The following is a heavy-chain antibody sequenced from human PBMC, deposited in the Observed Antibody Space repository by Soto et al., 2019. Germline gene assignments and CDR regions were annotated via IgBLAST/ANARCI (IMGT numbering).Heavy chain of an antibody. CDR3: ARDPVTSD. CDR1: GFTLSDYW. J-gene: IGHJ1*01. V-gene: IGHV3-7*03. CDR2: IKGDGSGT. Sequence: EVQLVESGGGLVQPGGSLRLSCAASGFTLSDYWMSWVRQAPGKGLEWLGNIKGDGSGTHYVDSVKGRFTISRDNGENSIYLPMNNLRAEDTAMYYCARDPVTSDWGQGTLVTVSS.